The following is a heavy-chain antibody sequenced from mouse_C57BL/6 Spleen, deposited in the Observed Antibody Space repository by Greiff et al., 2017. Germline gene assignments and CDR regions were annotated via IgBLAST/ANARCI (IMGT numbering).Heavy chain of an antibody. CDR1: GYTFTSYW. CDR3: ARWDAYFAMDY. Sequence: VQLQQPGAELVKPGASVKLSCKASGYTFTSYWMHWVKQRPGQGLEWIGMINPNSGSTNYNEKFKSKATLTVDKSSSTAYMQLSSLTSEDSAVYYCARWDAYFAMDYWGQGTSVTVSS. CDR2: INPNSGST. J-gene: IGHJ4*01. V-gene: IGHV1-64*01. D-gene: IGHD4-1*01.